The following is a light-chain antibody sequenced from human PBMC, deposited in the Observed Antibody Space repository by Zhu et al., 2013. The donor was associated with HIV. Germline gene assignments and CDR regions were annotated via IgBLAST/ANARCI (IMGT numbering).Light chain of an antibody. CDR1: QSVSSY. V-gene: IGKV3-20*01. CDR2: DAS. J-gene: IGKJ2*03. Sequence: EIVLTQSPATLSLSPGERATLSCRASQSVSSYLAWYQQKPGQAPRLLIYDASNRATGIPARFSGSGSGTDFSLTISRLEPEDFAVYYCQQYGSSPGSFGQGTKLEIQ. CDR3: QQYGSSPGS.